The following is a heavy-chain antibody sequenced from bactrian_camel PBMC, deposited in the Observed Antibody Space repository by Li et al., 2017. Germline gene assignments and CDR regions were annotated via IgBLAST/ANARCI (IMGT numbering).Heavy chain of an antibody. CDR3: AARQPCRVWLGYEDPGEYNI. J-gene: IGHJ4*01. D-gene: IGHD1*01. CDR2: IDSDGAI. CDR1: GNTYTSSC. V-gene: IGHV3S53*01. Sequence: HVQLVESGGGSVQAGGSLRLSCAASGNTYTSSCMGWFRQAPGKERERVARIDSDGAIRYADSVKGRFTIAKGQAKHTLYLQLNNLQPEDTAMYYCAARQPCRVWLGYEDPGEYNIWGQGTQVTVS.